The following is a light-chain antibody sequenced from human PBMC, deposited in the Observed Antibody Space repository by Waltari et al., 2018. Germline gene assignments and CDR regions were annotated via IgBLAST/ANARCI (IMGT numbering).Light chain of an antibody. V-gene: IGLV1-40*01. Sequence: QSVLTQPPSVSGAPGQRVTISCTGSSSTIGAGYDVPWYQQLPGTAPRLLIYGINNRPSGVPDRFSGSKSGSSASLTISALQAEDEADYYCHSYGGSLTVIFGGGTKVTVL. J-gene: IGLJ2*01. CDR1: SSTIGAGYD. CDR2: GIN. CDR3: HSYGGSLTVI.